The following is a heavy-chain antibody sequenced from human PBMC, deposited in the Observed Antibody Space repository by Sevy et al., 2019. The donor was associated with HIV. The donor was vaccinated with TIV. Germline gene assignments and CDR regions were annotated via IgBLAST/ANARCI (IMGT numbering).Heavy chain of an antibody. CDR3: AKESGSYYDFWSGHDAFDI. D-gene: IGHD3-3*01. CDR2: ISYDGSSK. J-gene: IGHJ3*02. CDR1: GFTFSPYG. Sequence: GGSLRLSCAASGFTFSPYGMHWVRQAPGKGLEWVAVISYDGSSKYYAESVKGRFTISRDNSKNTLYLQISSLRAEDTAVYYCAKESGSYYDFWSGHDAFDIWGQGTMVTVSS. V-gene: IGHV3-30*18.